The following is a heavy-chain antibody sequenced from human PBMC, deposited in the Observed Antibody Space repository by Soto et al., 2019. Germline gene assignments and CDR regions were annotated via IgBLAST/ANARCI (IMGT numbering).Heavy chain of an antibody. CDR3: ARDTTPTDY. V-gene: IGHV1-18*01. CDR2: ISAYNTNT. Sequence: QVQLVQSGAEVKKPGASVKVSCKTSGYTFTSYHISWVRQAPGQGLEWMGWISAYNTNTNYAQKFQGRVTMTTDTFTSTEYMELRSMRSDDTDVYYCARDTTPTDYWGQGTLVTVSS. D-gene: IGHD1-1*01. CDR1: GYTFTSYH. J-gene: IGHJ4*02.